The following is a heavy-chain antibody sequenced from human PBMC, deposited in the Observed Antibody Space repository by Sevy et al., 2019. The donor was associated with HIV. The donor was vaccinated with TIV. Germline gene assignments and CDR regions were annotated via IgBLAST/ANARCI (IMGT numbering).Heavy chain of an antibody. CDR1: GGSISSYY. CDR2: IYYSGST. Sequence: SETLSLTCTVSGGSISSYYWSWIRQPPGKGLEWIGYIYYSGSTNYNPSLKSRVTISVDTSKNQFSLKLSFVTAADTAVYYCARTPRGGYSYGPDYYYYGMDVWGQGTTVTVSS. J-gene: IGHJ6*02. V-gene: IGHV4-59*13. CDR3: ARTPRGGYSYGPDYYYYGMDV. D-gene: IGHD5-18*01.